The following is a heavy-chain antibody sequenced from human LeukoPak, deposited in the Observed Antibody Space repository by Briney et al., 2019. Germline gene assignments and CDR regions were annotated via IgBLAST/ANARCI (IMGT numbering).Heavy chain of an antibody. CDR3: ARQMLFHSERWLQFFDY. Sequence: GGSLRLSCAASRFTFSSYWMSWVRQAPGKGQEWVANIKQDGSEKYYVDSVKGRFTISRDNAKNSLYLQMNSLRAEDTAVYYCARQMLFHSERWLQFFDYWGQGTLVTVSS. V-gene: IGHV3-7*01. CDR2: IKQDGSEK. J-gene: IGHJ4*02. D-gene: IGHD5-24*01. CDR1: RFTFSSYW.